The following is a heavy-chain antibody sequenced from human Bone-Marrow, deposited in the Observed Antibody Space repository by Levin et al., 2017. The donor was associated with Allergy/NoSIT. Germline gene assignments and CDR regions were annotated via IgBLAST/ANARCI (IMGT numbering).Heavy chain of an antibody. Sequence: GESLKISCAASGFTFSSYEMNWVRQAPGKGLEWVSYISSSGSTIYYADSVKGRFTISRDNAKNSLYLQMNSLRAEDTAVYYCARPGDCSSTSCPDYYYYYYMDVWGKGTTVTVSS. V-gene: IGHV3-48*03. J-gene: IGHJ6*03. CDR1: GFTFSSYE. CDR3: ARPGDCSSTSCPDYYYYYYMDV. CDR2: ISSSGSTI. D-gene: IGHD2-2*01.